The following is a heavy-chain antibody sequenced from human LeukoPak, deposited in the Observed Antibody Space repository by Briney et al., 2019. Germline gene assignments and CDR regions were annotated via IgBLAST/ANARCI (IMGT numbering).Heavy chain of an antibody. Sequence: SETLSLTCTVSGGSISSYYWSWIRQPAGKGLEWIGRIYTSGSTNYNPPLKSRVTMSVDTSKNQFSLKLSSVTAADTAVYYCARGLNRNDYGDYGYWGQGTLVTVSS. J-gene: IGHJ4*02. CDR1: GGSISSYY. CDR3: ARGLNRNDYGDYGY. V-gene: IGHV4-4*07. CDR2: IYTSGST. D-gene: IGHD4-17*01.